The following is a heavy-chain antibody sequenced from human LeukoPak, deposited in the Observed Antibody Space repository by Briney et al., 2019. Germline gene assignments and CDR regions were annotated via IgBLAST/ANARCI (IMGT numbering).Heavy chain of an antibody. CDR2: IYQPGST. CDR3: VRDRRWDLYYFDY. D-gene: IGHD4-23*01. V-gene: IGHV4-38-2*02. J-gene: IGHJ4*02. Sequence: KPSDTLSLTCAVSGYSIRRGYYRGWIRESPGKGLEWMGNIYQPGSTDYNPSLKSRVTISMDTTWNQFSLKLSSVTAADRAVYFCVRDRRWDLYYFDYWGQGTLVTVPS. CDR1: GYSIRRGYY.